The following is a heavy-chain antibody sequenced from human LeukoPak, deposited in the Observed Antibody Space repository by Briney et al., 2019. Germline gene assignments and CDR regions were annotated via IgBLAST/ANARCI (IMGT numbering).Heavy chain of an antibody. CDR3: ARHRGYYYGSGSYHDY. CDR1: GGSLGTYY. Sequence: SETLSLTCTVSGGSLGTYYWSWIRQPPGKGLEWIGFMSYSGTTNYNPSLASRVSTSVDRSKNQFSLKLSSVPAADTAVYYCARHRGYYYGSGSYHDYWGQGTLVTVSS. J-gene: IGHJ4*02. CDR2: MSYSGTT. D-gene: IGHD3-10*01. V-gene: IGHV4-59*08.